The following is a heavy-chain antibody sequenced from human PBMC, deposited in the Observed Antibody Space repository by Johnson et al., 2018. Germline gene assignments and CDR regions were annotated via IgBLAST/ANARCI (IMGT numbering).Heavy chain of an antibody. D-gene: IGHD6-13*01. CDR2: ISGSGGSP. CDR1: GFTFSSYA. V-gene: IGHV3-23*04. Sequence: VQLVQSGGGLVQPGGSLRLSCAASGFTFSSYAMSWVRQAPGKGLEWVSAISGSGGSPYYADSVRGRFTFPRDNSKNTLYPQMNSLRAEDTAVYYCAKDLSSSWYEYYYYYGMDVWGQGTTVTVSS. CDR3: AKDLSSSWYEYYYYYGMDV. J-gene: IGHJ6*02.